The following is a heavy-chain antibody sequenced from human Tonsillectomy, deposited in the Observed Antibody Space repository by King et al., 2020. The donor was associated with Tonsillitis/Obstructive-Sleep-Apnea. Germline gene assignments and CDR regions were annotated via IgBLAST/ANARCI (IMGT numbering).Heavy chain of an antibody. J-gene: IGHJ4*02. CDR2: INHSGST. D-gene: IGHD2-2*01. CDR1: GGSFSGYY. CDR3: ARGRRSSTSCFFDY. Sequence: VQLQQWGAGLLKPSETLSLNCAVYGGSFSGYYWSWIRQPPGKGLEWIGEINHSGSTNYNPSLKSRVTISVDTSKNQFSLKLSSVTAADTAVYYCARGRRSSTSCFFDYWGQGTLVTVSS. V-gene: IGHV4-34*01.